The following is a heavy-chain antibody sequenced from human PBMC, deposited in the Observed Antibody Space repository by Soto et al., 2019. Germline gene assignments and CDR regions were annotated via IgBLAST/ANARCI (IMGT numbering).Heavy chain of an antibody. CDR3: ARGIEMATIWGYYYGMDV. CDR1: GGSISSYY. J-gene: IGHJ6*02. Sequence: SETLSLTCTVSGGSISSYYWSWIRQAPGKGLEWIGYIYYSGSTNYNPSLKSRVTISVDTSKNQFSLKLSSVTAADTAVYYCARGIEMATIWGYYYGMDVWGQGTTVTVSS. V-gene: IGHV4-59*01. CDR2: IYYSGST. D-gene: IGHD5-12*01.